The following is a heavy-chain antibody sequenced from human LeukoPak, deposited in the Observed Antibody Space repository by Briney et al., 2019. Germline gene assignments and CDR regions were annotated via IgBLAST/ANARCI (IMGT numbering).Heavy chain of an antibody. CDR3: ASRIVGAPGPFDY. CDR2: ITDSGAGT. V-gene: IGHV3-23*01. D-gene: IGHD1-26*01. Sequence: GGSPRLSCAASGFTFSSSAMSWVRQAPGKGLEWVSAITDSGAGTYYADSVKGRFTISRDNSKNTLYLQMNSLRAEDTAVYYCASRIVGAPGPFDYWGQGTLVTVSS. J-gene: IGHJ4*02. CDR1: GFTFSSSA.